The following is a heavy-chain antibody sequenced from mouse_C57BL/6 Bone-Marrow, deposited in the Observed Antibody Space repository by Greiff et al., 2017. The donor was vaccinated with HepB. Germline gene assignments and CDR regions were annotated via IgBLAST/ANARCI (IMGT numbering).Heavy chain of an antibody. Sequence: VQLQQPGAELVRPGSSVKLSCKASGYTFTSYWMHWVKQRPIQGLEWIGNIDPSDSETHYNQKFKDKATLTVDKSSSTAYMQLSSLTSEDCAVYYCARAGYGSSPAFAYWGQGTLVTVSA. CDR1: GYTFTSYW. V-gene: IGHV1-52*01. D-gene: IGHD1-1*01. J-gene: IGHJ3*01. CDR3: ARAGYGSSPAFAY. CDR2: IDPSDSET.